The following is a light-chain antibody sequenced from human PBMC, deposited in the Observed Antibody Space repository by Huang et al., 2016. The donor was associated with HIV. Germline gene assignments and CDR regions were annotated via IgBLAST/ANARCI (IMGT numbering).Light chain of an antibody. CDR2: TAS. V-gene: IGKV1-5*03. J-gene: IGKJ2*01. Sequence: DIQMTQSPSTLSASVGDRVTITCRARQSVGNWLAWYQQKPGQAPNLLIYTASTLQNGVPSRFSGSGSETEFTLTINSLQPDDFATYYCQQYNRFYTFGQGTRLDIK. CDR1: QSVGNW. CDR3: QQYNRFYT.